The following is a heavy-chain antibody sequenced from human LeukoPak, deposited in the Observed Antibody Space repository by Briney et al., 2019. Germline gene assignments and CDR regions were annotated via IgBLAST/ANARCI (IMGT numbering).Heavy chain of an antibody. Sequence: ASVKVSCKASGYTFTSYAMHWVRQAPGQRLEWMGWINAGNGNTKYSQKFQGRVTMTEDTSTDTAYMELSSLRSEDTAVYYCATDGSRARDIYCSGGSCYWDRWFDPWGQGTLVTVSS. D-gene: IGHD2-15*01. CDR2: INAGNGNT. CDR3: ATDGSRARDIYCSGGSCYWDRWFDP. CDR1: GYTFTSYA. V-gene: IGHV1-3*01. J-gene: IGHJ5*02.